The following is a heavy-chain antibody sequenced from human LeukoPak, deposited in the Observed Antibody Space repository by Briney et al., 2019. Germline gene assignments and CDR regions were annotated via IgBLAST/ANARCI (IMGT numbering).Heavy chain of an antibody. CDR1: GGSISSYY. V-gene: IGHV4-4*07. Sequence: SETLSLTCTVSGGSISSYYWSWIRQPAGKGLEWIGRIYTSGSTNYNPSLKGRVTMSVDTSKNQFSLKLSSVTAADTAVYYCARDGHYDFWSGYYVYFDYWGQGTLVTVSS. CDR3: ARDGHYDFWSGYYVYFDY. CDR2: IYTSGST. J-gene: IGHJ4*02. D-gene: IGHD3-3*01.